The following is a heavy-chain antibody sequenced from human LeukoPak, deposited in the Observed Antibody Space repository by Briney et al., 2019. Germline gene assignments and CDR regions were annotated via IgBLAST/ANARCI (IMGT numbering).Heavy chain of an antibody. J-gene: IGHJ4*02. D-gene: IGHD3-9*01. CDR2: IYYSGST. CDR3: ARGILTGSGSSIDY. V-gene: IGHV4-59*08. Sequence: SETLSLTCTVSGGSISSYYWSWIRQPPGKELEWIGYIYYSGSTNYNPSLKSRVTISVDTSKNQFSLKLSSVTAADTAVYYCARGILTGSGSSIDYWGQGTLVTVSS. CDR1: GGSISSYY.